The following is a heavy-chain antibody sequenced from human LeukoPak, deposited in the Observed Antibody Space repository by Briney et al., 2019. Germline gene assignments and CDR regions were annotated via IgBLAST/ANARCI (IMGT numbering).Heavy chain of an antibody. CDR1: GFTFNSYW. V-gene: IGHV3-7*01. Sequence: GGSLRLSCAASGFTFNSYWMSWVRQAPGKGLEWVANIKQDGSEKYYVDSVKGRFTISRDNAKNPLYLQMNSLRAEDTAVYYCAREERDGYNYYWYFDLWGRGTLVTVSS. CDR3: AREERDGYNYYWYFDL. CDR2: IKQDGSEK. J-gene: IGHJ2*01. D-gene: IGHD5-24*01.